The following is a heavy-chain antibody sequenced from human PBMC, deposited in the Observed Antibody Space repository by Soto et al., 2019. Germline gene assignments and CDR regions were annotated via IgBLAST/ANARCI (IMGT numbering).Heavy chain of an antibody. J-gene: IGHJ3*02. CDR1: GGSISSYY. Sequence: QVQLQESGPGLVKPSETLSLTCTVSGGSISSYYWSWIRQPPGKGLEWIAYIYYSGSTNYNPSLKSRVTISVDTSKSHFSPKRSSVAAADTAGYYCGRPCSGGSCWYAFDIWGQWTVV. CDR3: GRPCSGGSCWYAFDI. V-gene: IGHV4-59*08. CDR2: IYYSGST. D-gene: IGHD2-15*01.